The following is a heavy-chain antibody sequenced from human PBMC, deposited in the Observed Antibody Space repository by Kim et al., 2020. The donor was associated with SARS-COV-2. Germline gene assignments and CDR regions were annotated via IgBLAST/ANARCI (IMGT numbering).Heavy chain of an antibody. CDR2: GNT. V-gene: IGHV1-8*01. J-gene: IGHJ4*02. Sequence: GNTGHAQKFQGRVTMTRSTSISTAYMELSSLRSEDTAVYYCARGLRSFDYWGQGTLVTVSS. D-gene: IGHD4-17*01. CDR3: ARGLRSFDY.